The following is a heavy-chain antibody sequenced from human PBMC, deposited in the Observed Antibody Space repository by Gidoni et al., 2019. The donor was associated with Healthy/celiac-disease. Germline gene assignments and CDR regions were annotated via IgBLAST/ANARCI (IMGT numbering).Heavy chain of an antibody. CDR3: AREQPLYSSGWYGAFDI. Sequence: QVQLVESGGGVVQPGRSLSLSCAASGFTFSSYGLHWVRQAPGKGLEWVAVIWYDGSNKYYADSVKGRFTISRDNSKNTLYLQMNSLRAEDTAVYYCAREQPLYSSGWYGAFDIWGQGTMVTVSS. CDR2: IWYDGSNK. D-gene: IGHD6-19*01. V-gene: IGHV3-33*01. CDR1: GFTFSSYG. J-gene: IGHJ3*02.